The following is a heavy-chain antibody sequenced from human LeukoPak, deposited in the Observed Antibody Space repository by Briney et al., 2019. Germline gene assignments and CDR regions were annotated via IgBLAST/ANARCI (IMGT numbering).Heavy chain of an antibody. CDR3: AREGGSMVATFDY. CDR1: GFTFSIHW. CDR2: IKPDGNDK. J-gene: IGHJ4*02. D-gene: IGHD5-12*01. Sequence: GGSLRLSCVASGFTFSIHWMTWVRQAPGKGLEWVATIKPDGNDKFFVDSVKGRFTISRDNAKNSLYLQMNSLRAEDTAVYYCAREGGSMVATFDYWGQGTLVTVSS. V-gene: IGHV3-7*01.